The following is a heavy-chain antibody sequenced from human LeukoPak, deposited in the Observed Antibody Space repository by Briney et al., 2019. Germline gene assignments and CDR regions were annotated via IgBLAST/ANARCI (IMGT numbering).Heavy chain of an antibody. CDR2: ISSSSSYI. CDR3: ARALFYGSGSYYGRRSWFDP. CDR1: GFTFSSYS. Sequence: GGSLRLSCAASGFTFSSYSMTWVRQAPGKGLEWVSSISSSSSYIYYADSVKGRFTISRDNAKNSLYLQMNSLRAEDTAVYYCARALFYGSGSYYGRRSWFDPWGQGTLVTVSS. V-gene: IGHV3-21*01. J-gene: IGHJ5*02. D-gene: IGHD3-10*01.